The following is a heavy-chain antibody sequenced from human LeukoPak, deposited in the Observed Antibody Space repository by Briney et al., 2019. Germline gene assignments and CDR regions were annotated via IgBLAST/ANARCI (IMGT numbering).Heavy chain of an antibody. D-gene: IGHD1-20*01. CDR1: GYSISSGYY. CDR3: ARRRGGITRTTKLWFDP. CDR2: IYYSGST. V-gene: IGHV4-38-2*02. Sequence: PSETLSLTCTVSGYSISSGYYWGWIRQPPGKGLEWIGSIYYSGSTYYNPSLKSRVTISVDTSKNQFSLKRSSVTAADTAVYYCARRRGGITRTTKLWFDPWGQGTLVTVSS. J-gene: IGHJ5*02.